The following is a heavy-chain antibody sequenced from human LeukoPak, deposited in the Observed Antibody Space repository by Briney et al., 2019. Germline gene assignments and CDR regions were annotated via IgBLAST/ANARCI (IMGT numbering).Heavy chain of an antibody. D-gene: IGHD1-1*01. Sequence: GGTLRLSCAASGFTFSSYRMNWVRQVPGKGLVWVSHINNDGSTTNYADSVKGRFTISRDNAKNTLYLQMNSLRVEDTAVYYCARGGPYNYDRPIDYWGQGTLVTVSS. CDR2: INNDGSTT. CDR1: GFTFSSYR. J-gene: IGHJ4*02. CDR3: ARGGPYNYDRPIDY. V-gene: IGHV3-74*01.